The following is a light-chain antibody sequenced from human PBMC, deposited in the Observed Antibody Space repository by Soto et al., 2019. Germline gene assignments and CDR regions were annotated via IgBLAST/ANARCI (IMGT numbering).Light chain of an antibody. V-gene: IGKV1-39*01. CDR1: QNINSY. J-gene: IGKJ5*01. Sequence: DIQMTQSPSSLSASVGARLTITCRASQNINSYLNWYQQKPGKAPKLLIYAASSLQSGVPSRFSGSGSGTDFTLTISSLQPEDFATYYCQQSYSSLSITFGQGTRLEIK. CDR2: AAS. CDR3: QQSYSSLSIT.